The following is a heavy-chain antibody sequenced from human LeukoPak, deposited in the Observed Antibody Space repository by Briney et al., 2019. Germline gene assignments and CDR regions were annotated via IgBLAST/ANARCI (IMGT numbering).Heavy chain of an antibody. CDR2: ITGSGSDT. J-gene: IGHJ4*02. Sequence: PGGSLRLSCAASGFTFSSYAMSWVRQAPGKGLEWVSSITGSGSDTYYADSVKGRFTISRDNSKNTLYLQMNSLRGEDTAVYYCAKATLGSCSGVRCYPFDCWGQGTLVTVSS. CDR1: GFTFSSYA. CDR3: AKATLGSCSGVRCYPFDC. V-gene: IGHV3-23*01. D-gene: IGHD2-15*01.